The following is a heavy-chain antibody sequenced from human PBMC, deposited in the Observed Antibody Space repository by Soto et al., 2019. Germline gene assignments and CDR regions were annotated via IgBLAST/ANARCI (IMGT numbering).Heavy chain of an antibody. CDR2: FSGSGGNI. Sequence: GGSLRLSCVASGFTFSTHAMSWVRQAPGKGLEWVSTFSGSGGNIYYAESVKGRLTISRDDSKNALYLQMNSLRVEDTAVYYCAKDPPWTVGPLAMDVWGQGTTVTVSS. CDR3: AKDPPWTVGPLAMDV. J-gene: IGHJ6*02. D-gene: IGHD2-2*01. V-gene: IGHV3-23*01. CDR1: GFTFSTHA.